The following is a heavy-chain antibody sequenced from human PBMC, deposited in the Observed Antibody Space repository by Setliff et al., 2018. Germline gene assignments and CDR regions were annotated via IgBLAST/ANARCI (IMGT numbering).Heavy chain of an antibody. J-gene: IGHJ4*02. D-gene: IGHD3-22*01. CDR1: GFRFSDLY. V-gene: IGHV3-11*04. CDR3: ARVYFYDSKQPPDY. Sequence: PGGSLRLSCAASGFRFSDLYMSWVRQVPGKGLEWLSKISGDGNTVYYADSVRGRFTISRDNAKNSLYLQMNSLRAEDSAVYYCARVYFYDSKQPPDYWGQGTLVTVSS. CDR2: ISGDGNTV.